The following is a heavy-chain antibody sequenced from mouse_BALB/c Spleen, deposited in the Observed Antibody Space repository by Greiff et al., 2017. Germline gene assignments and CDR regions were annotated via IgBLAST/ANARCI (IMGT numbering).Heavy chain of an antibody. CDR1: GYSITSDYA. D-gene: IGHD1-1*01. CDR3: ARGYYGSSYVGFDY. V-gene: IGHV3-2*02. Sequence: EVKLMESGPGLVKPSQSLSLTCTVTGYSITSDYAWNWIRQFPGNKLEWMGYISYSGSTSYNPSLKSRISITRDTSKNQFFLQLNSVTTEDTATYYCARGYYGSSYVGFDYWGQGTTLTVSS. J-gene: IGHJ2*01. CDR2: ISYSGST.